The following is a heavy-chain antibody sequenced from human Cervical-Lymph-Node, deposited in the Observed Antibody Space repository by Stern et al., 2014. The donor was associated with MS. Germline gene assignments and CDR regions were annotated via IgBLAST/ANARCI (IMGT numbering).Heavy chain of an antibody. V-gene: IGHV4-39*01. J-gene: IGHJ4*02. CDR2: IYYSGST. D-gene: IGHD6-19*01. Sequence: QVQLPESGPGLVKPSETLSLTCTVSGGSISSSSYYWGWIRPPPGKGLEWIGSIYYSGSTYYNPSLKSRVTLSVDTSKTQFSLRLSLVTAADTAVYYCARHKGSGLRNFDYWGQGTLVTVSS. CDR1: GGSISSSSYY. CDR3: ARHKGSGLRNFDY.